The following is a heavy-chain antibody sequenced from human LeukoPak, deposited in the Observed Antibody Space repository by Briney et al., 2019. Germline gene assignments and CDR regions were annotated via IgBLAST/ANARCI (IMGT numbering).Heavy chain of an antibody. V-gene: IGHV3-33*06. CDR3: AKDNRFSSSWYYHYYMDV. J-gene: IGHJ6*03. D-gene: IGHD6-13*01. CDR2: IWYDGSNK. Sequence: QSGGSLRLSCAASGFTFSSYGMHWVRQAPGKGLEWVAVIWYDGSNKYYADSVKGRFTISRDNSKNTPYLQMNSLRAEDTAVYYCAKDNRFSSSWYYHYYMDVWGKGTTVTVSS. CDR1: GFTFSSYG.